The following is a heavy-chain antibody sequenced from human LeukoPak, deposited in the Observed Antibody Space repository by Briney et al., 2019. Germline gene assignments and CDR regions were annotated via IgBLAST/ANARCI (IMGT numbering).Heavy chain of an antibody. V-gene: IGHV3-53*01. D-gene: IGHD2-15*01. J-gene: IGHJ4*02. CDR1: GFTVSNNY. Sequence: SGGSLRLSCAASGFTVSNNYISWVRQAPGKGLEWVSVIYSGGSTKYADSVKARFTISRDNSKNTVYLQMNSLRADDTAVYYCARATPDNWDQGTLVTVSS. CDR3: ARATPDN. CDR2: IYSGGST.